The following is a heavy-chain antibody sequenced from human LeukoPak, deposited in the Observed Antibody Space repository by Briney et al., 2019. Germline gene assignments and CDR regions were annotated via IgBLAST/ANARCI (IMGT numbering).Heavy chain of an antibody. CDR1: GYTFTRYD. CDR2: ISAYNGNT. CDR3: ASSIAAASSGDY. Sequence: ASVKVSCKASGYTFTRYDINWVPQATGQGLEWMGWISAYNGNTNYAQKLQGRVTMTTDTSTSTAYMELRSLRSDDTAVYYCASSIAAASSGDYWGQGTLVTVTS. V-gene: IGHV1-18*01. J-gene: IGHJ4*02. D-gene: IGHD6-13*01.